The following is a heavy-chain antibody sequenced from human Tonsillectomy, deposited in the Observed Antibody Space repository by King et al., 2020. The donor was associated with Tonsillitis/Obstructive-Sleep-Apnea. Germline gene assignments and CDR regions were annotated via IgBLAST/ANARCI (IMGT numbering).Heavy chain of an antibody. CDR3: AHRQCGYNSGWDEGYFDY. CDR2: SYWDDDN. CDR1: GFSLTTSAVG. Sequence: TLKESGPTLVKPTQTLTLTCTFSGFSLTTSAVGVGWIRQPPGQALEWLAFSYWDDDNRYSPSLKSRLTVTKDTSKNAVVLTMTNMDPVDTATYYCAHRQCGYNSGWDEGYFDYWGQGTPVIVSS. D-gene: IGHD6-19*01. J-gene: IGHJ4*02. V-gene: IGHV2-5*02.